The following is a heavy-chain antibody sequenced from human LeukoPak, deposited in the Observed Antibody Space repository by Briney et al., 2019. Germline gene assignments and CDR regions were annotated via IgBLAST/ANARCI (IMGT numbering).Heavy chain of an antibody. J-gene: IGHJ3*01. CDR3: ARRPTALHAFDL. V-gene: IGHV4-39*01. CDR1: AGSISSGSVY. Sequence: SETLSLTCTVSAGSISSGSVYWGWIRQSPGKGLEWIGSFYSSGSTHYNPSLKTGGTISADTSKNQFSLHLRSVTAADTAIYYCARRPTALHAFDLWGHGTMVTVSS. CDR2: FYSSGST. D-gene: IGHD6-6*01.